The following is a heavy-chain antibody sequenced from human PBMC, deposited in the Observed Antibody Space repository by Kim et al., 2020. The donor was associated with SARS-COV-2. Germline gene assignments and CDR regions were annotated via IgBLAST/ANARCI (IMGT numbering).Heavy chain of an antibody. Sequence: SETLSLTCAVYGGSFSGYYWSWIRQPPGKGLEWIGEINHSGSTNYNPSLKSRVTISVDTSKNQFSLKLSSVTAADTAVYYCARWDSSGWTPFDPWGQGTLVTVSS. D-gene: IGHD6-19*01. CDR1: GGSFSGYY. J-gene: IGHJ5*02. CDR3: ARWDSSGWTPFDP. CDR2: INHSGST. V-gene: IGHV4-34*01.